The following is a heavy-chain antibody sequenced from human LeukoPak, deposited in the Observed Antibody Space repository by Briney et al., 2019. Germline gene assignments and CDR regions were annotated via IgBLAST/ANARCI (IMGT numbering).Heavy chain of an antibody. CDR3: ASLVDMVRGVIIDY. J-gene: IGHJ4*02. CDR1: GYTFSNYV. D-gene: IGHD3-10*01. V-gene: IGHV1-69*04. Sequence: ASVKVSCKASGYTFSNYVLTWVRQAPGQGLEWVGRIIPILGIANYAQKFQGRVTITADKSTSTAYMELSSLRSEDTAVYYCASLVDMVRGVIIDYWGQGTLVTVSS. CDR2: IIPILGIA.